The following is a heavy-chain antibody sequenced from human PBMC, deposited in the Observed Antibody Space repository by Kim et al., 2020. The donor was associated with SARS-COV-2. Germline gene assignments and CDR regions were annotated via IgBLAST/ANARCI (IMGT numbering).Heavy chain of an antibody. CDR3: AREYDTGGYYYYLDY. Sequence: ADSVRGRFTISRDNAKKSLYLQMSSLRAEDTAVYYCAREYDTGGYYYYLDYWGQGTLVTVSS. V-gene: IGHV3-11*04. J-gene: IGHJ4*02. D-gene: IGHD3-22*01.